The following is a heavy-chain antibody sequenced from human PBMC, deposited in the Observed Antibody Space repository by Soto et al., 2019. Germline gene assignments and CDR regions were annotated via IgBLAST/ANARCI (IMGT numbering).Heavy chain of an antibody. Sequence: GGSLRLSCTASGFTFGDYAMSWFRQAPGKGLEWVGFIRSKAYGGTTEYAASVKGRFTISRDDSKSIAYLQMNSLKTEDTAVYYCTSSSYDSSGYQRYYVDYGGQGTLVTVSS. J-gene: IGHJ4*02. V-gene: IGHV3-49*03. CDR3: TSSSYDSSGYQRYYVDY. CDR2: IRSKAYGGTT. D-gene: IGHD3-22*01. CDR1: GFTFGDYA.